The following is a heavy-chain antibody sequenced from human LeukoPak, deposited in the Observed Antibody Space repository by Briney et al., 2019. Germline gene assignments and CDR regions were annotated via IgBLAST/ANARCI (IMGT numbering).Heavy chain of an antibody. J-gene: IGHJ4*02. CDR2: MNPNSGNT. Sequence: ASVKVSCKASGYTFTSYDVNWVRQATGQGLEWMGWMNPNSGNTGYAQKFQGRVTITRNTSISTAYMELSSLRSEDTAVYYCARVLSRFGDFDYWGQGTLVTVSS. D-gene: IGHD3-10*01. V-gene: IGHV1-8*03. CDR1: GYTFTSYD. CDR3: ARVLSRFGDFDY.